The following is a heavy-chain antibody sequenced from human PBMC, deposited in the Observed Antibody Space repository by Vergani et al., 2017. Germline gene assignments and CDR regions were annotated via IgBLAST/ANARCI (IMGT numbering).Heavy chain of an antibody. CDR1: GFTFSSYA. D-gene: IGHD6-13*01. J-gene: IGHJ4*02. CDR3: AKDHGDRGSSSWYYFDY. CDR2: ISGSGGST. V-gene: IGHV3-23*01. Sequence: EVQLLESGGGLVQPGGSLRLSCAASGFTFSSYAMSWVRQAPGKGLEWVSAISGSGGSTYYADSVKGRFTISRDNSKNTLYLQMNSLRAEDTAVYYCAKDHGDRGSSSWYYFDYWGQGTLVTVSS.